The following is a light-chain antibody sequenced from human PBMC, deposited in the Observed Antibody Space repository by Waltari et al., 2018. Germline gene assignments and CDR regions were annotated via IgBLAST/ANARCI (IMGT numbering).Light chain of an antibody. CDR1: ESVVSD. J-gene: IGKJ2*01. CDR2: DAS. V-gene: IGKV3-11*01. CDR3: QQRNSWPWT. Sequence: EIVLTQSPATLSLSPGDRATLSCRASESVVSDLAWFQQKPGQAPRLLIYDASNRPTGIPDKFTGSGSGTDFTLTISSLEPDDCAVYFCQQRNSWPWTFGQGTKLDI.